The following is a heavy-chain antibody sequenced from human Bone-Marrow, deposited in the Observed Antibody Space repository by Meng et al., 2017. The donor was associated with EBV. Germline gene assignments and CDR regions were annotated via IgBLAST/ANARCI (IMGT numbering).Heavy chain of an antibody. CDR1: GGSFSGYY. J-gene: IGHJ5*02. Sequence: QVQLQQWGAGLLKPSETLSLTCAVYGGSFSGYYWSWIRQPPGKGLEWIGEINHSGSTNYNPSLKSRVTISVDTSKNQFSLKLSSVTAADTAVYYCARGFSSMVRGVKPNNWFDPWGQGTLVTVSS. D-gene: IGHD3-10*01. CDR2: INHSGST. V-gene: IGHV4-34*01. CDR3: ARGFSSMVRGVKPNNWFDP.